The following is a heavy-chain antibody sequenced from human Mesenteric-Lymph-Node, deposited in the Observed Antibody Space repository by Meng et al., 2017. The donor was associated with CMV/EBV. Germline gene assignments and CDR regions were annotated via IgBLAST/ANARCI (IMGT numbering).Heavy chain of an antibody. Sequence: KAPHYTFTIYDINWVRQAPGQGLVWMGIINPSGRTTGNAQKFQGRVIMTRDTSTSTVYMELSSLRSEDTAVYYCAASGAGDEYFHHWGQGTLVTVSS. J-gene: IGHJ1*01. CDR1: HYTFTIYD. V-gene: IGHV1-46*01. D-gene: IGHD3-16*01. CDR2: INPSGRTT. CDR3: AASGAGDEYFHH.